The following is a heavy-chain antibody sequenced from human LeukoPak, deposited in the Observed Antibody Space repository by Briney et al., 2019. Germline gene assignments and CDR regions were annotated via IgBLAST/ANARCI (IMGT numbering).Heavy chain of an antibody. J-gene: IGHJ4*02. D-gene: IGHD4-17*01. Sequence: GESLKISCKGSGYSFTNYWIVSVRQMPANRLEWMWIIYPGDSDTRYSTSFQGQVNISADKYIRSAYLQWSSLKASETAMYYCAISYDYGDYLLDYWGQGTLVTVSS. V-gene: IGHV5-51*01. CDR2: IYPGDSDT. CDR1: GYSFTNYW. CDR3: AISYDYGDYLLDY.